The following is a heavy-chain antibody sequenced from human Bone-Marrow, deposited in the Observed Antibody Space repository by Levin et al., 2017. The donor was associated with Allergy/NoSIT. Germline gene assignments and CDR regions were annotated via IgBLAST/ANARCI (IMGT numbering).Heavy chain of an antibody. D-gene: IGHD2-15*01. CDR2: ISAYNGNT. J-gene: IGHJ5*02. Sequence: ASVKVSCKASGYTFTSYGISWVRQAPGQGLEWMGWISAYNGNTNYAQKLQGRVTMTTDTSTSTAYMELRSLRSDDTAVYYCARDTLGYCSGGSCYSVWFDPWGQGTLVTVSS. V-gene: IGHV1-18*01. CDR1: GYTFTSYG. CDR3: ARDTLGYCSGGSCYSVWFDP.